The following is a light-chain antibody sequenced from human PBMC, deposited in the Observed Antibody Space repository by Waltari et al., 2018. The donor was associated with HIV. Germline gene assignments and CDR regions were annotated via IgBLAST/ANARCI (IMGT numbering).Light chain of an antibody. CDR2: KDS. CDR1: ALPKQY. Sequence: SYELTQPPSVSVSPGQTARITCSGDALPKQYAYWYQQKAGQAPVLVIYKDSERPSVIPERFSGSSSGTTVTLTISGVQAEDEADYYCESAHSSLWVFGGGTKLTVL. CDR3: ESAHSSLWV. J-gene: IGLJ3*02. V-gene: IGLV3-25*03.